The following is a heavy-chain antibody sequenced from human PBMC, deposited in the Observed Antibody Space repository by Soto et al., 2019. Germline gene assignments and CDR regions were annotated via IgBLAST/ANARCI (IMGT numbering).Heavy chain of an antibody. CDR2: IIPIFGTA. CDR3: ARRKRVRGYYYTAFDY. D-gene: IGHD3-22*01. CDR1: GGTFSSYA. V-gene: IGHV1-69*06. J-gene: IGHJ4*02. Sequence: QVQLVQSGAEVKKPGSSVKVSCKASGGTFSSYAISWVRQAPGQGLEWMGGIIPIFGTANYAQKFQGRVTITADKSTSTADMELSSLRSEDTAVYYCARRKRVRGYYYTAFDYWGRGTLVTVSS.